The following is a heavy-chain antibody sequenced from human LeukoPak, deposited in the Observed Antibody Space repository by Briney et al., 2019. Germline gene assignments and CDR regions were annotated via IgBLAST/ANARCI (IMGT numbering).Heavy chain of an antibody. CDR2: IISSIITL. Sequence: GGSLRLSCAASGFTFSSYNMNWVRQAPGKGLEWGSYIISSIITLYYADSVKGRFTISRDKAKNSLYLQMNSLRDEDAAVYYCARSFDIWGQGTMVTVSS. CDR3: ARSFDI. CDR1: GFTFSSYN. V-gene: IGHV3-48*02. J-gene: IGHJ3*02.